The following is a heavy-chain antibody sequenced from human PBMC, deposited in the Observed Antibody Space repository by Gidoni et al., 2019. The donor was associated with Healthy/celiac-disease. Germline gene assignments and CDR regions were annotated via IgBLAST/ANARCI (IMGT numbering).Heavy chain of an antibody. Sequence: QGQLVESGGGGGQPGRSRRLSCAAPGATVRSDAMHWVRQAPGKGLEWLAVISYDGSNTYYAASVKGRFTISRDNSKNTLYLQMNSLRAEDTAVYYCARKGSYYDSSGWGALRHWGQGTLVTVSS. V-gene: IGHV3-30-3*01. D-gene: IGHD3-22*01. CDR2: ISYDGSNT. J-gene: IGHJ4*02. CDR1: GATVRSDA. CDR3: ARKGSYYDSSGWGALRH.